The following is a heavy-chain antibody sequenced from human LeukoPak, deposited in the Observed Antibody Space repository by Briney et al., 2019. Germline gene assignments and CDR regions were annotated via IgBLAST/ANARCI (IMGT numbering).Heavy chain of an antibody. CDR3: ARERSEGFGEFIFDY. D-gene: IGHD3-10*01. J-gene: IGHJ4*02. V-gene: IGHV4-34*01. CDR2: INHSGST. CDR1: GGSFSGYY. Sequence: SETLSLTCAVYGGSFSGYYWSWIRQPPGKGLEWIGEINHSGSTNYNPSLKSRVTISVDTSKNQFSLKLSSVTAADTAVYYCARERSEGFGEFIFDYWGQGTLVTVSS.